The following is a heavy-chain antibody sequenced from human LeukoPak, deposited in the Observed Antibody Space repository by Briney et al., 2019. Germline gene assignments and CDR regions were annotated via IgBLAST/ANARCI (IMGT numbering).Heavy chain of an antibody. Sequence: ASVKVSCKASGYTFTVYYMHWVRQAPGQGLEWMGWINPNSGGTNYAQKFQGRVTMTRDTSISTDYMELSRLRSDDTAVYYCATSSGYYRNWFDPWGQGTLVTVSS. CDR1: GYTFTVYY. V-gene: IGHV1-2*02. CDR2: INPNSGGT. D-gene: IGHD3-22*01. J-gene: IGHJ5*02. CDR3: ATSSGYYRNWFDP.